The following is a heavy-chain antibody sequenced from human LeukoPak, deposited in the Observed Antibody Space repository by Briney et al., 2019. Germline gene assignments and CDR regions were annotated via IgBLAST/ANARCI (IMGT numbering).Heavy chain of an antibody. Sequence: KTSETLSLTCSVSGVSISSYYWSWVRQTAGKGLEWIGRIYISGTTNYNPSLNSRVTMSIDTSKNQFSLKLTSVTAADTGVYYCARTGGYDYHIDQWGQGTQVTVSS. V-gene: IGHV4-4*07. CDR1: GVSISSYY. CDR3: ARTGGYDYHIDQ. J-gene: IGHJ4*02. D-gene: IGHD5-12*01. CDR2: IYISGTT.